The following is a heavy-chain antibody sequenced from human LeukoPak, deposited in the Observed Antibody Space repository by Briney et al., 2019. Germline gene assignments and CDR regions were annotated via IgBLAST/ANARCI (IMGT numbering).Heavy chain of an antibody. V-gene: IGHV4-59*01. J-gene: IGHJ6*02. CDR1: GDSISTYY. CDR2: IYYSGST. D-gene: IGHD1-26*01. CDR3: ARDDSGSYHQLGV. Sequence: SETLSLTCTDSGDSISTYYWSWIRQPPGKGLEWIGYIYYSGSTSLESRVTISVDTSKNQFSLKLISVTAADTAVYYCARDDSGSYHQLGVWGQGTTVTVSS.